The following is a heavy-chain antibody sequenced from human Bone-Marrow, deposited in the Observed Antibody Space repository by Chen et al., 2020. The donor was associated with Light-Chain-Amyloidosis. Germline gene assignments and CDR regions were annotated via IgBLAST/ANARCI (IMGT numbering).Heavy chain of an antibody. CDR3: AREPDGNWNDPHTWFDP. CDR2: TYYRSKWWN. J-gene: IGHJ5*02. Sequence: QVQLQQSGPGLVRPSQTLSLTCAISGDRVSDNSAAWNWIRQSPSRGLEWLGRTYYRSKWWNEYAVSVKSRITINPDTSNNQFSLHLNSVTPDDTAVYYWAREPDGNWNDPHTWFDPWGQGTLVTVSS. V-gene: IGHV6-1*01. D-gene: IGHD1-1*01. CDR1: GDRVSDNSAA.